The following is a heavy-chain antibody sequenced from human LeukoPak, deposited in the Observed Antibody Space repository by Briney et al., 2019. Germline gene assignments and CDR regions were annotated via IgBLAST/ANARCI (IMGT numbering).Heavy chain of an antibody. Sequence: PSETLSLTCTVSGGSISGSSYYWGWIRQPPGKGLEWIGNVYYSGTTYYSPSLKSRVTISVDTSKNQFSLKLSSVTAADTAVYYCARQDTITTPGVDYWCQGTPVTVSS. J-gene: IGHJ4*02. CDR1: GGSISGSSYY. V-gene: IGHV4-39*01. CDR2: VYYSGTT. CDR3: ARQDTITTPGVDY. D-gene: IGHD3-3*01.